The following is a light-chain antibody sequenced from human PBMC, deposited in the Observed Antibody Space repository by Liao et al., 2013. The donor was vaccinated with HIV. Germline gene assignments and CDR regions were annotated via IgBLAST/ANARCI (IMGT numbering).Light chain of an antibody. CDR1: ALPKLY. Sequence: SYELTQPPSVSVSPGQTARITCSGDALPKLYAYWYQQKPGQSPVLVIYQDSKRPSGIPERFSGSNSGNTATLTISRVEAGDEADYYCQVWDSSSDHPVFGGGTKLTVL. J-gene: IGLJ3*02. CDR2: QDS. CDR3: QVWDSSSDHPV. V-gene: IGLV3-21*02.